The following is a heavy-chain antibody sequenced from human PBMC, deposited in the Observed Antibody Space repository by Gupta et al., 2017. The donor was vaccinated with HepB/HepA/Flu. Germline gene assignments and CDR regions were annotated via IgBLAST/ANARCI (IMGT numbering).Heavy chain of an antibody. V-gene: IGHV3-30*03. CDR3: ARRGYPGSSSGLFYFDY. CDR2: VSDDGTSE. CDR1: GFTFSTFA. Sequence: QVQLVESGGGVVQPGGSLRLSCTASGFTFSTFARYWVRQNKGKGLEWVAVVSDDGTSEVYADSVKGRFTLSRDNSKNTVYLQMNSLRPEDTAFYYCARRGYPGSSSGLFYFDYWGRGTLVTVSS. D-gene: IGHD6-6*01. J-gene: IGHJ4*02.